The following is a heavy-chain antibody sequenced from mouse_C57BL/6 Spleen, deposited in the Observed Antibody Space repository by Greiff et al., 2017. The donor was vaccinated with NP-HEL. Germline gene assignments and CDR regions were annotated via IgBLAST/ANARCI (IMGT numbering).Heavy chain of an antibody. J-gene: IGHJ4*01. CDR1: GYTFTDYN. CDR2: INPNNGGT. D-gene: IGHD1-1*01. Sequence: EVQLQQSGPELVKPGASVKIPCKASGYTFTDYNMDWVKQSHGKSLEWIGDINPNNGGTIYNQKFKGKATLTVDKSSSTAYMELRSLTSEDTAVYYCARPVYYGSSYGSMDYWGQGTSVTVSS. V-gene: IGHV1-18*01. CDR3: ARPVYYGSSYGSMDY.